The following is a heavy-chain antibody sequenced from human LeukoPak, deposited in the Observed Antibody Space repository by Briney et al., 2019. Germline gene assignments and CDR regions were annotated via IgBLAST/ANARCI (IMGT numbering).Heavy chain of an antibody. CDR2: IANTGGNT. J-gene: IGHJ4*02. D-gene: IGHD6-13*01. Sequence: GGSLRLSCVASGFTFSSYGMNWVRQASGKGLQWVSSIANTGGNTYYADSVRGRFTISRDNSNNTLYLQMNSLRDEDTAVYYCAKEGIGAAGRRFDCWGQGTPVTVSS. CDR1: GFTFSSYG. V-gene: IGHV3-23*01. CDR3: AKEGIGAAGRRFDC.